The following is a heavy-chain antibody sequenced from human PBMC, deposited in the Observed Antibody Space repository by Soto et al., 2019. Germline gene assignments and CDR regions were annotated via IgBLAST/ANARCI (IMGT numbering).Heavy chain of an antibody. Sequence: QVQLVQSGAELKKPGASVKVSCKASGYTFSNYDMNWVRQATGQGPEWIGWVNPNNGDTGYAQKFQGRVTLTTEISTTTAYMALTSLRSEDTAIYYCAKVSRKGSAIDFDYWGQGTLITVSS. D-gene: IGHD3-10*01. V-gene: IGHV1-8*01. J-gene: IGHJ4*02. CDR3: AKVSRKGSAIDFDY. CDR2: VNPNNGDT. CDR1: GYTFSNYD.